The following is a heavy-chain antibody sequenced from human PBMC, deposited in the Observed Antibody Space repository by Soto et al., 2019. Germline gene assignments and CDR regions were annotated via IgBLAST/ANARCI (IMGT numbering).Heavy chain of an antibody. CDR2: IIPILGIA. J-gene: IGHJ6*02. Sequence: QVQLVQSGAEVKKPGSSVKVSCKASGGTFSSYTISWVRQAPGQGLEWMGRIIPILGIANYAQKFQGRVTITADKSTSTAYMELSSLRSEDTAVYYCARVRSYGSGSFVVYYYGMDVWGQGTTITVSS. V-gene: IGHV1-69*02. D-gene: IGHD3-10*01. CDR1: GGTFSSYT. CDR3: ARVRSYGSGSFVVYYYGMDV.